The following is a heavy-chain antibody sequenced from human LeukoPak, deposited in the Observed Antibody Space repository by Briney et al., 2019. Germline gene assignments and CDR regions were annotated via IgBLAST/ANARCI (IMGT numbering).Heavy chain of an antibody. J-gene: IGHJ4*02. CDR1: GYSISSGYY. CDR2: SNHSGSS. D-gene: IGHD3-22*01. CDR3: AKDTYGIRGYYPWDH. Sequence: SETLCLTCNVSGYSISSGYYWGWIRQPPGKGLEWIGSSNHSGSSYYNPSLKSRVTILVDTSRNQFSLKLTYVSAADTAVYYCAKDTYGIRGYYPWDHWGQGTLVTVSS. V-gene: IGHV4-38-2*02.